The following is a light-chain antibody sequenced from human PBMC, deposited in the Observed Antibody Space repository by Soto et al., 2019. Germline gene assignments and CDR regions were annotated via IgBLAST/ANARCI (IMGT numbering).Light chain of an antibody. CDR3: QQYNKWPRWT. V-gene: IGKV3-15*01. CDR2: GAS. CDR1: QSVNSK. J-gene: IGKJ1*01. Sequence: ETVMTQSPATLSVSPGERATLSCRASQSVNSKIAWYQQKPGQAPRLLIYGASTRATDIPARSSGSGSGTEFTLTISSLQSEDFAVYYCQQYNKWPRWTFGQGTKVEIK.